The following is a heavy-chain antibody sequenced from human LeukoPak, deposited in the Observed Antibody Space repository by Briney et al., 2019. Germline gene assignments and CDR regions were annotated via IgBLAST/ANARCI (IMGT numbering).Heavy chain of an antibody. Sequence: PGGSLRLSCAASGFTFDDYAMHWVRQAPGKGLEWVSSISWNSGSIGYADSVKGRFTISRDNAKSSLYLQMNSLRAEDTALYYCAKDTYYYDSSGYGDWGQGTLVTVSS. CDR2: ISWNSGSI. J-gene: IGHJ4*02. CDR1: GFTFDDYA. CDR3: AKDTYYYDSSGYGD. D-gene: IGHD3-22*01. V-gene: IGHV3-9*01.